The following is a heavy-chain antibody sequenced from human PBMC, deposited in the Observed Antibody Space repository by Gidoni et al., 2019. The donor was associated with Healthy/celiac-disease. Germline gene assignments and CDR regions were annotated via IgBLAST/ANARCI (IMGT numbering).Heavy chain of an antibody. CDR3: ARSNGGNSFSY. V-gene: IGHV3-48*03. CDR1: GFTFSSYE. J-gene: IGHJ4*02. CDR2: ISSSGSTI. D-gene: IGHD2-15*01. Sequence: EVQLVESGGGLVQPGGSLRLSCAASGFTFSSYEMNWVRQAPGKGLEWVSYISSSGSTIYYADSVKGRFTISRDNAKNSLYLQMNSLRAEDTAVYYCARSNGGNSFSYWGQGTLVTVSS.